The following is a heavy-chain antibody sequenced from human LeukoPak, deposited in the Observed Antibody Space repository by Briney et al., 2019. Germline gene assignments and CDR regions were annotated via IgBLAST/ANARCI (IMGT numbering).Heavy chain of an antibody. Sequence: GGSLRLSCAASGFTFSSYGMHWVRQAPGKGLEWVAVISYDGSNKYYADSVKGRFTISRDNSKNTLYLQMNSLRAEDTAVYYCAKDLRRLVPAAMDWFDPWGQGSLVTVSS. CDR2: ISYDGSNK. J-gene: IGHJ5*02. V-gene: IGHV3-30*18. CDR3: AKDLRRLVPAAMDWFDP. CDR1: GFTFSSYG. D-gene: IGHD2-2*01.